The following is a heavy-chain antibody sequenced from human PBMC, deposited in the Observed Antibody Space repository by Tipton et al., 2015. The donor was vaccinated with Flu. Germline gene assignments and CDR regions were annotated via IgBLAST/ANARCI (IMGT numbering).Heavy chain of an antibody. D-gene: IGHD6-6*01. CDR3: AKHLGGSSSY. CDR2: IKQDGSEK. CDR1: GFTFSSYW. J-gene: IGHJ4*02. Sequence: SLRLSCVASGFTFSSYWMHWVRQAPGKGLEWVANIKQDGSEKYYVDSVKGRFTISRDNAKNSLYLQMNSLRVEDTAVYYCAKHLGGSSSYWGQGTLVTVSS. V-gene: IGHV3-7*03.